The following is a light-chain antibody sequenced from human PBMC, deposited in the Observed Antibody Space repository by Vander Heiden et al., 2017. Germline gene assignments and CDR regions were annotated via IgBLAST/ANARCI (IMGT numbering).Light chain of an antibody. Sequence: DIQMTQSPSSLSASVGDRVTITCRASQSISSYLNWYQQKPGKAPKLLIYAASSLQSGVPSRFSGSGSGTDFTLTISSLQPEDFATYYCQQSYSNPQEWTFGQGTKVEIK. CDR3: QQSYSNPQEWT. CDR1: QSISSY. J-gene: IGKJ1*01. CDR2: AAS. V-gene: IGKV1-39*01.